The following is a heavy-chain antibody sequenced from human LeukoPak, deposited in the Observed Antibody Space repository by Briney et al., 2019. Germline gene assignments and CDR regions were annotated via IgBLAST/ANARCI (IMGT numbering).Heavy chain of an antibody. CDR2: ITTYNGDK. D-gene: IGHD2-8*01. Sequence: ASVKVSCKASGYTLSEYGISWVRRAPGQGLEWVGWITTYNGDKKYSQKFQGRGTMTTDTSTSTYYMELRSLRSDDTAVYYCARDCSNGVCFPRDYWGQGTLVTVST. J-gene: IGHJ4*02. CDR3: ARDCSNGVCFPRDY. CDR1: GYTLSEYG. V-gene: IGHV1-18*01.